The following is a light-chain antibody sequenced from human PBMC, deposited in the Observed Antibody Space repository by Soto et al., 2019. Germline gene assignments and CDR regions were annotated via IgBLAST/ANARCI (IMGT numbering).Light chain of an antibody. Sequence: EIVLTQSPGTLSLSPGERATLSCMASQSVDSTYLAWYQQKPDQSPRLLIYATSTRAAGIPDRFSGSGSGTDFTLTISRLEPDDVAVYYCQQYDTSPPMYTFGQGTKVDIK. V-gene: IGKV3-20*01. CDR3: QQYDTSPPMYT. CDR2: ATS. J-gene: IGKJ2*01. CDR1: QSVDSTY.